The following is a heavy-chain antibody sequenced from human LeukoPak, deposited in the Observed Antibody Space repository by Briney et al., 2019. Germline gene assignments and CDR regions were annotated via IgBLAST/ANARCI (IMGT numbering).Heavy chain of an antibody. Sequence: ASETLSLTCTVSGGSISSSSYYWGWIRQPPGRGLEWIGSIYYSGSTYYNPSLKSRVTISVDTSKNQFSLKLTSVTAADTAVYYCARLVVITTFDWFDPWGQGTLVTVSS. V-gene: IGHV4-39*07. CDR1: GGSISSSSYY. CDR2: IYYSGST. D-gene: IGHD3-22*01. J-gene: IGHJ5*02. CDR3: ARLVVITTFDWFDP.